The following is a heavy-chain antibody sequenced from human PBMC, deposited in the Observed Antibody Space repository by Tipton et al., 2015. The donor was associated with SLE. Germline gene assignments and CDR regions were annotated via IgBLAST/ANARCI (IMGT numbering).Heavy chain of an antibody. CDR3: ARDYTVNAFDI. V-gene: IGHV4-30-2*01. Sequence: TLSLTCAVSGGSISSGGYSWSWIRQPPGKGLEWIGEINHSGSTNYNPSLKSRVTISVDTSKNQFSLKLSSVTAADTAVYYCARDYTVNAFDIWGQGTMVTVSS. CDR2: INHSGST. J-gene: IGHJ3*02. CDR1: GGSISSGGYS. D-gene: IGHD4-17*01.